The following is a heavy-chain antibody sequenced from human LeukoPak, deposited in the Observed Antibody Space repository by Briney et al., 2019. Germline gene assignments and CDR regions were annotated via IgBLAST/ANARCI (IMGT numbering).Heavy chain of an antibody. CDR3: ARDGSNNFDI. Sequence: PGGSLRLSCAASGFTFSGHSMHWVRQAPGKGLEWISCISPSSITIYYTDSVKGRFTISRDNAKNSLYLQMNSLGDEDTAVYYCARDGSNNFDIWGQGTLVTVSS. V-gene: IGHV3-48*02. CDR1: GFTFSGHS. D-gene: IGHD5-12*01. J-gene: IGHJ4*02. CDR2: ISPSSITI.